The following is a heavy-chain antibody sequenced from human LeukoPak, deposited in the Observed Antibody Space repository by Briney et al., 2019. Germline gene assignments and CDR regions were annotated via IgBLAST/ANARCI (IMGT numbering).Heavy chain of an antibody. V-gene: IGHV4-34*01. D-gene: IGHD1-26*01. CDR1: GGSFSGYY. CDR2: INHSGST. J-gene: IGHJ3*02. Sequence: SETLSLTCAVYGGSFSGYYWSWIRQPPGKGLEWIGEINHSGSTNYNPSLKSRVTISVDTSKNQFSLKLSSVTAADTAVYYCARSNGEWELLLDGDAFDIWGQGTMVTVSS. CDR3: ARSNGEWELLLDGDAFDI.